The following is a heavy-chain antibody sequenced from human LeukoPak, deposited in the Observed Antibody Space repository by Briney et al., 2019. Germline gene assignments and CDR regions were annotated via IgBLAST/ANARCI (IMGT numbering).Heavy chain of an antibody. D-gene: IGHD5-12*01. CDR2: IDGDGSST. V-gene: IGHV3-74*01. Sequence: GGSLRLSCAASGFTFGSYWMQWVRQAPGKGLVWVSRIDGDGSSTNYADSVKGRFTISRDNAKNTLYLQMNSLRAEDTAVYYCARGYSGYSYYWGQGTLVTVSP. CDR1: GFTFGSYW. CDR3: ARGYSGYSYY. J-gene: IGHJ4*02.